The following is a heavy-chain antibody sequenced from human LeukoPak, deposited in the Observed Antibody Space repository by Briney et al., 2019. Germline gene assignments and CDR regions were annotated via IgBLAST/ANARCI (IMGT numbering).Heavy chain of an antibody. V-gene: IGHV3-30*02. CDR3: EKDLGYCSSTSCSVAFGI. Sequence: GGSLRLSCVASGITFSNYGMHWVRQAPGKGLEWVAFIRNDGTYKYYADSVKGRFTISRDNSKNTLYMQMNSLRAEDTAVYYCEKDLGYCSSTSCSVAFGIWGQGTMVTVSS. CDR2: IRNDGTYK. J-gene: IGHJ3*02. CDR1: GITFSNYG. D-gene: IGHD2-2*03.